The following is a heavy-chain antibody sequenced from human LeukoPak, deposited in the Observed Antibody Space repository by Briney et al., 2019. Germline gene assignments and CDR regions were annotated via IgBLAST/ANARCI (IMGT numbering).Heavy chain of an antibody. CDR3: ASRTVTTYY. J-gene: IGHJ4*02. CDR2: INHSGST. V-gene: IGHV4-34*01. D-gene: IGHD4-17*01. CDR1: GGSFSVYY. Sequence: PSETLSLTCAVYGGSFSVYYWSWIRQPPGKGLEWIGEINHSGSTNYNPSLKSRVTISVDTSKNQFSLKLSSVTAADTAVYYCASRTVTTYYWGQGTLVTVSS.